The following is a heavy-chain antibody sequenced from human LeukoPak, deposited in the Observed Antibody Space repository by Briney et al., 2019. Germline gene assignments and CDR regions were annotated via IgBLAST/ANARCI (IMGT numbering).Heavy chain of an antibody. CDR3: AREVISTPSYFDY. V-gene: IGHV3-53*01. CDR2: IHRDDKT. J-gene: IGHJ4*02. D-gene: IGHD2-2*01. CDR1: GFTVSSSF. Sequence: GGSLRLSCAASGFTVSSSFIYWVRRAPGKGLEWVSFIHRDDKTYYADSVKGRFTMSRDSSKNTLYLLMNSLGADDTAVYYCAREVISTPSYFDYWGQGILVTVSS.